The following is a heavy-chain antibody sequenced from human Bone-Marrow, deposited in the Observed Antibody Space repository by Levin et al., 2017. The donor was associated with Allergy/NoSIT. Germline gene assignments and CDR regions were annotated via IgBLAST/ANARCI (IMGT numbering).Heavy chain of an antibody. CDR1: GFTFSSYA. V-gene: IGHV3-64D*06. CDR3: VTGVPLRFDAFDI. J-gene: IGHJ3*02. D-gene: IGHD3-16*01. CDR2: ISSNGGST. Sequence: GESLKISCSASGFTFSSYAMHWVRQAPGKGLEYVSAISSNGGSTYYADSVKGRFTISRDNSKNTLYLQMSSLRAEDTAVYYCVTGVPLRFDAFDIWGQGTMVTVSS.